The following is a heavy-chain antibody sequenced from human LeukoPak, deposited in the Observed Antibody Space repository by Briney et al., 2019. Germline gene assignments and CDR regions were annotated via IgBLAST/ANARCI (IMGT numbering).Heavy chain of an antibody. CDR3: ARDLWCSGGSCYSGGPSFYFDY. D-gene: IGHD2-15*01. V-gene: IGHV3-30-3*01. Sequence: GGSLRLSCAASGFTFSSYAMHWVRQAPGKGLEWVAVISYDGSNKYYADSVKGRFTISRDNSKNTLYLQMNSLRAEDTAVYYRARDLWCSGGSCYSGGPSFYFDYWGQGTLVTVSS. CDR1: GFTFSSYA. CDR2: ISYDGSNK. J-gene: IGHJ4*02.